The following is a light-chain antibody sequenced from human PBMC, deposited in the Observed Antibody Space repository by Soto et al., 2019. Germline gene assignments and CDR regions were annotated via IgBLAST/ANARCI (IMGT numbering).Light chain of an antibody. Sequence: EIVLTQSPGTLSLSPGDRGTLSCRASQSIGDNDLAWYQQKPGQAPRLLIYGASTRATGIPDRFSGSGSGTDFTLTISRLEPEDFAVYYCQQYGSSPHFGGGTKVDIK. CDR1: QSIGDND. V-gene: IGKV3-20*01. J-gene: IGKJ4*01. CDR3: QQYGSSPH. CDR2: GAS.